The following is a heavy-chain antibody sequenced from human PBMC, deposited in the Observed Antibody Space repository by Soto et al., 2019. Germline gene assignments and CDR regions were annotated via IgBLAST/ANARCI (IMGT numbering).Heavy chain of an antibody. CDR2: IKQDGSEK. CDR3: ASLPATVDYYYGMDV. D-gene: IGHD2-2*01. Sequence: EVQLVESGGGLVQPGGSLRLSCAASGFTFSSYWMSWVRQAPGKGLEWVANIKQDGSEKSYVDSVKGRFTISRDNAKNSLYLQMNSLRAEDTAVYYCASLPATVDYYYGMDVWGQGTTVTVSS. CDR1: GFTFSSYW. V-gene: IGHV3-7*05. J-gene: IGHJ6*02.